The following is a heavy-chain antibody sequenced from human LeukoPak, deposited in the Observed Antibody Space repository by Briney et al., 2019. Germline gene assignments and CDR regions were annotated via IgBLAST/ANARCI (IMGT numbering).Heavy chain of an antibody. CDR3: ARYTFLEWLFSYYYGMDV. V-gene: IGHV1-8*01. D-gene: IGHD3-3*02. Sequence: ASVKVSCKASGYTFTSYDINWVRQATGQGLEWMGWMNPNSGNTGYAQKFQGRVTMTRNTSISTAYMELRSLRSEDTAVYYCARYTFLEWLFSYYYGMDVWGQGTTVTVSS. CDR2: MNPNSGNT. CDR1: GYTFTSYD. J-gene: IGHJ6*02.